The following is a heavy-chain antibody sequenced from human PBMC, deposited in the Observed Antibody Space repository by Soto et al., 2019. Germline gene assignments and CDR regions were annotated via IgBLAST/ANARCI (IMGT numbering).Heavy chain of an antibody. J-gene: IGHJ6*02. CDR3: ATGREIVGNGLSAYCYYCGRDV. D-gene: IGHD2-15*01. CDR1: GGSLSSCN. Sequence: PSETLPLTCTVSGGSLSSCNWSWIRQPPGKGLECIGHFYYSARSNYYPSLNSRVTILEDTSKHQCSLKLSSVTSADTAQYFCATGREIVGNGLSAYCYYCGRDVWGQGTRGRASS. V-gene: IGHV4-59*01. CDR2: FYYSARS.